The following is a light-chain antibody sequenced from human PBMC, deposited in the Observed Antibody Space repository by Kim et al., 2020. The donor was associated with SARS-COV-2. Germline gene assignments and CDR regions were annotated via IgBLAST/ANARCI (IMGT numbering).Light chain of an antibody. CDR2: DVN. CDR1: GSDVVGYDY. Sequence: GQSLTIPCSGTGSDVVGYDYVPWYQQHPGKVPQLKVYDVNKWPSGVPDRFSGSKSGNTASLTISGLQAEDEGVYYCCSYAGDYTWVFGGGTQLTVL. J-gene: IGLJ3*02. CDR3: CSYAGDYTWV. V-gene: IGLV2-11*03.